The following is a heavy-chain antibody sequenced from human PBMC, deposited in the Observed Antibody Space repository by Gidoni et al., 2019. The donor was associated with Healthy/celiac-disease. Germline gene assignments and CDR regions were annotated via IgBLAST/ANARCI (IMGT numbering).Heavy chain of an antibody. J-gene: IGHJ6*02. D-gene: IGHD6-13*01. CDR3: ARVTAAAGYYYYYYGMDV. CDR2: IYYSGST. CDR1: GGSISSSY. Sequence: QVQLQESGPGLVKPSETLSLTCTVSGGSISSSYWSWIRQPPGKGLEWLGYIYYSGSTNYNPSLKSRVTISVDTSKNQFALKLSCVTAADTAVYYCARVTAAAGYYYYYYGMDVWGQGTTVTVSS. V-gene: IGHV4-59*01.